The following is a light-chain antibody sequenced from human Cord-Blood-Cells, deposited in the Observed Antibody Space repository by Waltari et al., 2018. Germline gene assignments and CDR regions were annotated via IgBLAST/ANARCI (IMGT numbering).Light chain of an antibody. J-gene: IGKJ2*01. CDR1: QSISSW. Sequence: DIQMTQSPSTLSASVGDRVTITCRASQSISSWLAWYQQKPGKAPKPLIYDASSLESGVPSRFSGSGSGTEFTLTISSLQPDDFATYYCQQYNSAPYTFGQGTKLEIK. CDR2: DAS. CDR3: QQYNSAPYT. V-gene: IGKV1-5*01.